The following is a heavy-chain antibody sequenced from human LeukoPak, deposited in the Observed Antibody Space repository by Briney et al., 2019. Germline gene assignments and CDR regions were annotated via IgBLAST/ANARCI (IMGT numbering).Heavy chain of an antibody. CDR3: AKGPLYGGADY. V-gene: IGHV3-23*01. CDR2: ISGSGGST. Sequence: GGSLRLSCAASGFTVSSNYMSWVRQAPGKGLEWVSAISGSGGSTYYADSVKGRFTISRDNSKNTLYLHIHSLRAEDTAVYYCAKGPLYGGADYWGQGTLVTVSS. J-gene: IGHJ4*02. CDR1: GFTVSSNY. D-gene: IGHD4-23*01.